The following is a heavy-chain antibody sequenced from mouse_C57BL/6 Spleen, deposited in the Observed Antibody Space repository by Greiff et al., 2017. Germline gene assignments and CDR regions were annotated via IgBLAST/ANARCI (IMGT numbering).Heavy chain of an antibody. V-gene: IGHV1-4*01. D-gene: IGHD1-1*01. Sequence: VQLQQSGAELARPGASVKMSCKASGYTFTSYTMHWVKQRPGQGLEWIGYINPSSGYTKYNQKFKDKATLTADKSSSTAYMQLSSLTSEDSAVYYCARWDYCGSSYAMDYWGQGTSVTVSS. CDR3: ARWDYCGSSYAMDY. J-gene: IGHJ4*01. CDR1: GYTFTSYT. CDR2: INPSSGYT.